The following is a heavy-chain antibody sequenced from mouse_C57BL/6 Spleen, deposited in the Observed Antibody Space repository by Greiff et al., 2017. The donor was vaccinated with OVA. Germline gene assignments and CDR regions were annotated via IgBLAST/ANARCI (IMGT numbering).Heavy chain of an antibody. CDR1: GFTFSSYA. J-gene: IGHJ4*01. Sequence: EVKLMESGGGLVKPGGSLKLSCAASGFTFSSYAMSWVRQTPEKRLEWVATISDGGSYTYYPDNVKGRFTISRDNAKNNLYLQMSHLKSEDTAMYYCAREDGSSYEVPYYAMDYWGQGTSVTVSS. V-gene: IGHV5-4*01. D-gene: IGHD1-1*01. CDR3: AREDGSSYEVPYYAMDY. CDR2: ISDGGSYT.